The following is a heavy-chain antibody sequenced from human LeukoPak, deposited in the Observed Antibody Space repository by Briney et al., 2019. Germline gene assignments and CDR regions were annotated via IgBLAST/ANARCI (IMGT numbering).Heavy chain of an antibody. CDR2: INPNSGGT. V-gene: IGHV1-2*02. D-gene: IGHD3-10*01. Sequence: ASVKVSCKASGYTFTGYYMHWLRQAPGQGLEWMGWINPNSGGTTYAQKFQGRVTMTRDTSISTAYMELSRLRSDDTAVYYCARGLWFGDNGDYWGQGTLVTVSS. CDR1: GYTFTGYY. CDR3: ARGLWFGDNGDY. J-gene: IGHJ4*02.